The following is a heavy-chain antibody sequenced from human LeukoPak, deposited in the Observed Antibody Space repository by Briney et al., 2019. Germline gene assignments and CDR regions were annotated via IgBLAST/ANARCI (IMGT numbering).Heavy chain of an antibody. V-gene: IGHV4-4*07. CDR2: IYTSGST. D-gene: IGHD3-22*01. J-gene: IGHJ4*02. CDR3: ARASYSYDISGWVPFDY. CDR1: GGSISSYY. Sequence: PSETLSLTCTVSGGSISSYYWSWIRQPAGKGLEWIGRIYTSGSTTYDPSLKSRVTVSGDTSENQFSLRLSSVTAADTAVYYCARASYSYDISGWVPFDYWGQGTLVTVSS.